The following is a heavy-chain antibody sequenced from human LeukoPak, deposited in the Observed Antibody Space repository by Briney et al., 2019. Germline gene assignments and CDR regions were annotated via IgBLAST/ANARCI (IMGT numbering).Heavy chain of an antibody. D-gene: IGHD3-3*01. V-gene: IGHV4-31*03. J-gene: IGHJ2*01. Sequence: PSETLSLTCTVSGGSISSGGYYWSWIRQHPGKGLEWIGYIYYNGSTYYNPSLKSRVTISVDTSKNQFSLKLSSVTAADTAVYYCARVTGYDFWSGYSQTAYWYFDLWGRGTLVTVSS. CDR3: ARVTGYDFWSGYSQTAYWYFDL. CDR2: IYYNGST. CDR1: GGSISSGGYY.